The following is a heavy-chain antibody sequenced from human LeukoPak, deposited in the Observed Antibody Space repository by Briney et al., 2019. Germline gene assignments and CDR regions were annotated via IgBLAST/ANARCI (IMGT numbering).Heavy chain of an antibody. Sequence: ASVKVSCKASGYTFTSYDINWVRQATGQGLEWMGWMNPNSGNTGYAQKFQGRVTMTRNTSISTAYMELSRLRSDDTAVYYCARDPSSPYYYYMDVWGKGTTVTVSS. CDR3: ARDPSSPYYYYMDV. D-gene: IGHD6-6*01. V-gene: IGHV1-8*01. CDR1: GYTFTSYD. J-gene: IGHJ6*03. CDR2: MNPNSGNT.